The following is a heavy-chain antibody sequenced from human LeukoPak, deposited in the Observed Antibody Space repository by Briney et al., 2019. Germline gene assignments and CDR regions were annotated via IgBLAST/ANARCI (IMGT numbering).Heavy chain of an antibody. CDR2: IYHSGST. D-gene: IGHD5-24*01. V-gene: IGHV4-4*02. J-gene: IGHJ6*03. CDR1: GGSISSSNW. CDR3: ARVVRMATTLTYYYYMDV. Sequence: SETLSLTCAVSGGSISSSNWWSWVRQPPGKGLEWIGEIYHSGSTNYNPSLKSRVTISVDTSKNQFSLKLSSVTAADTAVYYCARVVRMATTLTYYYYMDVWGKGTTVTVSS.